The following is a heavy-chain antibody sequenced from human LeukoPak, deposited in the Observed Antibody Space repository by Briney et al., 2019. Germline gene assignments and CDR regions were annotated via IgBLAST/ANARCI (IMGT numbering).Heavy chain of an antibody. CDR2: INVEGTTT. Sequence: PGGSLRLSCAGSGFTFTRFWMRWVRQAPGKGLVWVSRINVEGTTTTYADSVEGRFTISRDENTLYLQMNHLRVDDTAVYYCTGGGEEPFDYWGQGTLVTVSS. CDR1: GFTFTRFW. D-gene: IGHD3-10*01. CDR3: TGGGEEPFDY. V-gene: IGHV3-74*01. J-gene: IGHJ4*02.